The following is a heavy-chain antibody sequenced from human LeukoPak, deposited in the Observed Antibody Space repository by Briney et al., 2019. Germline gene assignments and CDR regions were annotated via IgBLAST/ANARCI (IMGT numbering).Heavy chain of an antibody. J-gene: IGHJ4*02. CDR3: ARGEPLDY. CDR2: ISSRSSMI. D-gene: IGHD1-26*01. Sequence: PGGSLRLSCVASGFTFSGYSMSWVRQAPGKGLEWVSYISSRSSMIYYADPVKGRFTISRDNAKNSLYLQMNSLRDEDTAVYSCARGEPLDYWGQGTLVTVSS. CDR1: GFTFSGYS. V-gene: IGHV3-48*02.